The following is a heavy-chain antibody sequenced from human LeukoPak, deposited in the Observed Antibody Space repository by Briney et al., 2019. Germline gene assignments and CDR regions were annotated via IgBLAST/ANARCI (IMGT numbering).Heavy chain of an antibody. CDR3: ATALDWTVGKPFAL. CDR2: INPNSGGT. J-gene: IGHJ2*01. Sequence: GASVKVSCKSSGYTFTTYYMHWVRQAPGQGLEWMGWINPNSGGTNYAQKFQGRVTMTEDTSTDTAYMELRSLRSDDTAVYFCATALDWTVGKPFALWGRGTLVIVSS. V-gene: IGHV1-2*02. CDR1: GYTFTTYY. D-gene: IGHD3-9*01.